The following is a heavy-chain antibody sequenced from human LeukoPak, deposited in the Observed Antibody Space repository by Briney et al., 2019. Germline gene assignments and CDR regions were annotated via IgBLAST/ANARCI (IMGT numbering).Heavy chain of an antibody. CDR3: ARGASSSWYPTGLDWRPKVKWYLDL. Sequence: SVKVSCKVSGGTFSSNAISWVRQAPGPGLEWMGGIIPIFNIVNYAQKFQGRVTIIADKSASTAYMELSSLRFEDTAVYYCARGASSSWYPTGLDWRPKVKWYLDLWGRGTLVTVSS. CDR1: GGTFSSNA. J-gene: IGHJ2*01. CDR2: IIPIFNIV. V-gene: IGHV1-69*10. D-gene: IGHD6-13*01.